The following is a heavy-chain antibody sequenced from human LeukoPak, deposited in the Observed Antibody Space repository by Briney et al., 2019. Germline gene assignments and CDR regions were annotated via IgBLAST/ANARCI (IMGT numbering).Heavy chain of an antibody. D-gene: IGHD3-22*01. CDR1: GYIFSNYY. Sequence: ASVKVSCKASGYIFSNYYTHWVRQAPGQGLEWMGIINPSGGSTRYAQKFQGRVTMTRDTSTSTVYMELSSLRSEETAVYYCARVDSYDSSGYYGYWGQGTLVTVSP. V-gene: IGHV1-46*01. CDR2: INPSGGST. J-gene: IGHJ4*02. CDR3: ARVDSYDSSGYYGY.